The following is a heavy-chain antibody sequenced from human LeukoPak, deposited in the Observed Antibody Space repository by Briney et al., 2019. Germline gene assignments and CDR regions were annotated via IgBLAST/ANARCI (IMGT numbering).Heavy chain of an antibody. V-gene: IGHV3-74*01. CDR1: GFAFSSYW. CDR3: AGGGSIEVTGY. CDR2: INSDGSDT. D-gene: IGHD2-21*02. J-gene: IGHJ4*02. Sequence: PGGSLRLSCAASGFAFSSYWMNWVRQAPGKGLGWVSQINSDGSDTTYADSVKGRFTISRDNAKNTLYLQMNSLRAEDTAVYYCAGGGSIEVTGYWGQGTLVTVSS.